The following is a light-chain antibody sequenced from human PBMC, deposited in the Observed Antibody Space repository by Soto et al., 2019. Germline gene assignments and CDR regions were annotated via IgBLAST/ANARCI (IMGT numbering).Light chain of an antibody. Sequence: DIQMTQSPSSLSASVGDRVTITCQASQNINNYLNWYQQKPGRAPKLLIYDASNLEAGVPSRFRGSGSGTDFTFAIRRLQPEDIATYYFQQYENLPTFGQGTRTEI. CDR2: DAS. J-gene: IGKJ5*01. CDR3: QQYENLPT. V-gene: IGKV1-33*01. CDR1: QNINNY.